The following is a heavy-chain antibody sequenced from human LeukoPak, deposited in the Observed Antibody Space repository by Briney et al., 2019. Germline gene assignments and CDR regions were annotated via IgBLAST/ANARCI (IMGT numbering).Heavy chain of an antibody. V-gene: IGHV4-39*01. D-gene: IGHD2-8*01. CDR3: ARHAWRRSVLMVYAPRSNNWFDP. Sequence: SETLSLTCTVSGGSISSSSYYWGWIRQPPGKGLEWIGSIYYSGSTYYNPSLKSRVTISVDTSKNQFSLKLSSVTAADTAVYYCARHAWRRSVLMVYAPRSNNWFDPWGQGTLVTVSS. CDR2: IYYSGST. J-gene: IGHJ5*02. CDR1: GGSISSSSYY.